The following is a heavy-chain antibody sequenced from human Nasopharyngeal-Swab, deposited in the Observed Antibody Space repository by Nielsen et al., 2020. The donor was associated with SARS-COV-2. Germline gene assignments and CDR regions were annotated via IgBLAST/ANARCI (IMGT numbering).Heavy chain of an antibody. CDR3: ARGQIDILTGYLVFYYYYYTDV. V-gene: IGHV4-34*01. Sequence: SETLSLTCAVYGGSFSGYYWSWIRQPPGKGLEWIGEINHSGSTNYNPSLKSRVTISVDTSKNQFSLKLSSVTAADTAVYYCARGQIDILTGYLVFYYYYYTDVWGKGTTVTVSS. CDR2: INHSGST. D-gene: IGHD3-9*01. CDR1: GGSFSGYY. J-gene: IGHJ6*03.